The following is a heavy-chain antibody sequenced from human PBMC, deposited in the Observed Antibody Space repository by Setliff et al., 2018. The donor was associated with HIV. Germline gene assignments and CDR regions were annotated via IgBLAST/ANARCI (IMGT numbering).Heavy chain of an antibody. Sequence: SETLSLTCTVSGGSINSGSYYWGWIRQPPEKGLEWIGTMFCSGSTYYNPSLKSRVTIFIDTSKNQFSLRLSSVTAADTAVYYCARFYDYYGNRLDYWGQGTQVTVSS. V-gene: IGHV4-39*01. D-gene: IGHD3-22*01. CDR1: GGSINSGSYY. CDR2: MFCSGST. CDR3: ARFYDYYGNRLDY. J-gene: IGHJ4*02.